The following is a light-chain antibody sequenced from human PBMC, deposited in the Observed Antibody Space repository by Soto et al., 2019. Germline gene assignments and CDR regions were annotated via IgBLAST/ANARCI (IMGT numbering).Light chain of an antibody. V-gene: IGKV3-15*01. CDR3: QQYNNWPLIT. Sequence: IVLTQSPGTLSLSPGERATLSCRASQSVSNNYLAWYQQKPGQAPRLLIYGASTRATGIPARFSGSGSGTEFTLTISSLQSEDFAVYYCQQYNNWPLITFGQGTKVDNK. J-gene: IGKJ1*01. CDR1: QSVSNN. CDR2: GAS.